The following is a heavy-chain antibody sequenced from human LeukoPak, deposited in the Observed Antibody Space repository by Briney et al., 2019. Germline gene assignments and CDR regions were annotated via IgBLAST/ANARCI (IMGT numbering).Heavy chain of an antibody. J-gene: IGHJ4*02. D-gene: IGHD1-26*01. CDR2: IYSGGST. V-gene: IGHV3-66*01. CDR3: ARDSRKWSNEVGAIYY. CDR1: GFTVSSNY. Sequence: GGSLRLSCAASGFTVSSNYMGWVRQAPGKGLEWVSVIYSGGSTYYADSVKGRFTISRDNSKNTLYLQMNSLRAEDTAVYYCARDSRKWSNEVGAIYYWGQGTLVTVSS.